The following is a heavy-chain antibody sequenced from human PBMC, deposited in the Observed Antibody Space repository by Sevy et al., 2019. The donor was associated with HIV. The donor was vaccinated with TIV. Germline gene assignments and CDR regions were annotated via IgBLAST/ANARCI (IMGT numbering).Heavy chain of an antibody. CDR2: IDYSGST. Sequence: SETLSLTCTVSGGSISSYYWSWIRQPPGKGLEWIGYIDYSGSTNYNPSLKSRVTISVDTSKNQFSLKLSSVTAADTAVYYCARGVREQNWFDPWGQGTLVTVSS. V-gene: IGHV4-59*01. J-gene: IGHJ5*02. D-gene: IGHD3-10*01. CDR1: GGSISSYY. CDR3: ARGVREQNWFDP.